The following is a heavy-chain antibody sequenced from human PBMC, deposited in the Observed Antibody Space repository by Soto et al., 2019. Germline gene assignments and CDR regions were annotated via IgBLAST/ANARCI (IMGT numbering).Heavy chain of an antibody. D-gene: IGHD6-13*01. CDR2: VYYSGST. CDR3: ARAETSGIHYFAY. CDR1: ADSFNSYY. J-gene: IGHJ4*02. V-gene: IGHV4-59*01. Sequence: ENLTLTSPVTADSFNSYYWSLILHPPGKGLECMGYVYYSGSTNYNPSLKSRVTISVDTSKNQISLRLKSVTAADTAVYYCARAETSGIHYFAYWVQGSLVTVSS.